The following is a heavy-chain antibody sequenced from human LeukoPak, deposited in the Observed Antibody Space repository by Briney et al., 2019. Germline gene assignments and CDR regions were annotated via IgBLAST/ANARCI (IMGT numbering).Heavy chain of an antibody. CDR3: ARGKWFGELGFDY. D-gene: IGHD3-10*01. Sequence: GGSLRLSCAASGFTFDDYAMHWVRQAPGKGLEWVSGISWNSGSIGYADSVKGRFTISRDNAKNSLYLQMNSLRAEDTAVYYCARGKWFGELGFDYWGQGTLVTVSS. V-gene: IGHV3-9*01. J-gene: IGHJ4*02. CDR2: ISWNSGSI. CDR1: GFTFDDYA.